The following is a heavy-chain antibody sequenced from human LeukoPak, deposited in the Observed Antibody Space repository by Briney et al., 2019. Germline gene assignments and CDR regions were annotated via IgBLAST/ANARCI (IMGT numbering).Heavy chain of an antibody. CDR2: IYPGDSDT. CDR1: GYSFTSYW. V-gene: IGHV5-51*01. J-gene: IGHJ6*03. CDR3: ARLRYYGSGSYYMDV. D-gene: IGHD3-10*01. Sequence: HGESLKISCKGSGYSFTSYWTGWVRQMPGKGLEWMGIIYPGDSDTRYSPSFQGQVTISADKSISTAYLQWSSLKASDTAMYYCARLRYYGSGSYYMDVWGKGTTVTVSS.